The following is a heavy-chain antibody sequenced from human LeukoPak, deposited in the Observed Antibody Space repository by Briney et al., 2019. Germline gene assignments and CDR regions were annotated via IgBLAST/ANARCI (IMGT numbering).Heavy chain of an antibody. Sequence: KPGGSLRLSCAASGFTVSSYSMNWVRQAPGKGLEWVSSIGSSSSYIYYADSVKGRFTISRDNAKNSLYLQMNSLRAEDTAVYYCAKESRNYYVFDYWGQGTLVTVSS. V-gene: IGHV3-21*01. CDR2: IGSSSSYI. D-gene: IGHD1-7*01. CDR1: GFTVSSYS. J-gene: IGHJ4*02. CDR3: AKESRNYYVFDY.